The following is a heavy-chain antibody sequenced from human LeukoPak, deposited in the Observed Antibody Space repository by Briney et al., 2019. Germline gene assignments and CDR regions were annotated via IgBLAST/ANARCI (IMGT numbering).Heavy chain of an antibody. V-gene: IGHV3-48*03. CDR3: ARDLSYCTITSCSYYYYGMDV. CDR2: ISSSGGTI. Sequence: GGSLRLSCAASGFTVSTNYMNWVRQAPGKGLEWVSYISSSGGTIYYADSVKGRFTISRDNAKNSLYLQMNSLRAEDTAAYYCARDLSYCTITSCSYYYYGMDVWGQGTTVTVSS. J-gene: IGHJ6*02. CDR1: GFTVSTNY. D-gene: IGHD2-2*01.